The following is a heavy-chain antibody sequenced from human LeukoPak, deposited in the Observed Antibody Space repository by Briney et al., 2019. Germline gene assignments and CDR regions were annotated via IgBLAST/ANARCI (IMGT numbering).Heavy chain of an antibody. CDR3: ARAYYYDSSGYYYYDY. J-gene: IGHJ4*02. CDR1: GYTFTSYD. CDR2: MNPNSGNT. D-gene: IGHD3-22*01. Sequence: ASVKVSRKASGYTFTSYDINWVRPATAQGLEWVGWMNPNSGNTGYAQKFQSRVTITRNTSISTAYMELSSLRSEDTAVYYCARAYYYDSSGYYYYDYCGQGTLVTVSS. V-gene: IGHV1-8*01.